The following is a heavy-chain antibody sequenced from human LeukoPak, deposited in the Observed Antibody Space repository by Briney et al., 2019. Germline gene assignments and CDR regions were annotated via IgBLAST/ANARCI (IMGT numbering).Heavy chain of an antibody. J-gene: IGHJ4*02. V-gene: IGHV1-46*01. CDR2: INPTGGST. CDR3: ARDFIRAAAGLDY. Sequence: ASVKVSCKASGYTFTSYYMHWVRQAPGQGPEWMGIINPTGGSTNYAQKFQGRVTMTRDTSTSTVYMELSSLRSEDTAVYYCARDFIRAAAGLDYWGQGTLVIVSS. D-gene: IGHD6-13*01. CDR1: GYTFTSYY.